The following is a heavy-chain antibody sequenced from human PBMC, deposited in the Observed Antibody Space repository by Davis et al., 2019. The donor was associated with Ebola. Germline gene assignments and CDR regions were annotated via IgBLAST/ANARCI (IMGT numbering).Heavy chain of an antibody. CDR3: ASGFLDLDAFDI. Sequence: GESLKISCKGSGYSFTSYWIGWVRQMAGKGLEWMGRIDPSDSYTNYSPSFQGHVTISADKSISTAYLQWSSLKASDTAMYYCASGFLDLDAFDIWGQGTMVTVSS. D-gene: IGHD3/OR15-3a*01. CDR1: GYSFTSYW. V-gene: IGHV5-10-1*01. CDR2: IDPSDSYT. J-gene: IGHJ3*02.